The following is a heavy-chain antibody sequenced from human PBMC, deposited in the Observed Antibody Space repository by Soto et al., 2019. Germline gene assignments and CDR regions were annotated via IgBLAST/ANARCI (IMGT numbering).Heavy chain of an antibody. V-gene: IGHV1-3*01. Sequence: ASVKVSCKASGYTFTSYGISWVRQAPGQGLEWMGWINAGNGNTKYSQKFQGRVTITRDTSASTAYMELSSLRSEDTAVYYCARDRIAAAGKVNYWGQGTLVTVSS. CDR2: INAGNGNT. CDR3: ARDRIAAAGKVNY. J-gene: IGHJ4*02. CDR1: GYTFTSYG. D-gene: IGHD6-13*01.